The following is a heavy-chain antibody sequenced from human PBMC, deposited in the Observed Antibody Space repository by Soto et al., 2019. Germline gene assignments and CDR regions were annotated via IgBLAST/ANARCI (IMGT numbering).Heavy chain of an antibody. J-gene: IGHJ4*02. CDR3: ARELQGLYYFDY. CDR2: INAGNGNT. Sequence: GASVKVSCKASGFTFSSSAVQWVRQAPGQRLEWMGWINAGNGNTKYSQKFQGRVTITRDTSASTAYMELTSLRSEDTAVYYCARELQGLYYFDYWGQGTLVTVSS. V-gene: IGHV1-3*01. CDR1: GFTFSSSA. D-gene: IGHD2-15*01.